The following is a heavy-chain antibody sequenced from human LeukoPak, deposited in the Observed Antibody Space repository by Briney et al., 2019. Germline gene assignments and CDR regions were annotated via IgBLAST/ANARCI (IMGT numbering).Heavy chain of an antibody. J-gene: IGHJ4*02. CDR1: GFTVSRYY. D-gene: IGHD7-27*01. CDR2: IYNDGST. CDR3: ARGPWVC. Sequence: GGSLRLSCAASGFTVSRYYMTWVRQAPGKGLEWVSVIYNDGSTFYADYLKGRFTTSRDNAKNTVYLQMNSLRVENTAVYYCARGPWVCWGQGTLVTVSS. V-gene: IGHV3-53*05.